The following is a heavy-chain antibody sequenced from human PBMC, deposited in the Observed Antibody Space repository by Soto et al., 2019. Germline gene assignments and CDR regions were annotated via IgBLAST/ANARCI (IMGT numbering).Heavy chain of an antibody. CDR2: ISGSGGST. CDR3: AKDRGKLWFGELDGSFNGMDV. J-gene: IGHJ6*02. Sequence: GGSLRLSCAASGFTFSSYAMSWVRQAPGKGLEWVSTISGSGGSTYYADSVKGRFTISRDNSKNTLYLQMNSLRAEDTAVYYCAKDRGKLWFGELDGSFNGMDVWGQGTTVTVSS. V-gene: IGHV3-23*01. CDR1: GFTFSSYA. D-gene: IGHD3-10*01.